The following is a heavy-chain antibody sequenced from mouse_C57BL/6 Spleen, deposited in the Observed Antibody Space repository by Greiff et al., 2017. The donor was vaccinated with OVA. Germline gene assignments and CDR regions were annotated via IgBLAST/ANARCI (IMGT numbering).Heavy chain of an antibody. CDR1: GYTFTSYW. CDR2: IDPSDSYT. V-gene: IGHV1-50*01. D-gene: IGHD1-1*01. Sequence: QVQLQQPGAELVKPGASVKLSCKASGYTFTSYWMQWVKQRPGQGLEWIGEIDPSDSYTNYNQKFKGKATLTVETSSSTAYMQLSSLTSEDSAVYYGARSEYGSSKYYFDYWGQGTTLTVSS. CDR3: ARSEYGSSKYYFDY. J-gene: IGHJ2*01.